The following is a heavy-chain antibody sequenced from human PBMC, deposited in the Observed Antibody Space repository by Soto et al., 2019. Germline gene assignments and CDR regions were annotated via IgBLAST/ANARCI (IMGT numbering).Heavy chain of an antibody. Sequence: PGGGLGPSLATAGFPFRSYWLPLGRPGPGKGLEWVAVIWYDGSTVYYADSVKGRFTISRDNAKNSLYLQMNSLRDEDTAVYYCARNYDFWSGYYGMDVWGQGTTVTVSS. V-gene: IGHV3-33*01. CDR2: IWYDGSTV. D-gene: IGHD3-3*01. CDR1: GFPFRSYW. CDR3: ARNYDFWSGYYGMDV. J-gene: IGHJ6*02.